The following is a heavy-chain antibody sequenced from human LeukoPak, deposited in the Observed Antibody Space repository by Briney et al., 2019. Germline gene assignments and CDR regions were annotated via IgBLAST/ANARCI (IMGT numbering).Heavy chain of an antibody. CDR1: GFTVSSNY. CDR2: IYSGGST. CDR3: ARDVLGDWRAYWFDP. J-gene: IGHJ5*02. D-gene: IGHD2-21*02. V-gene: IGHV3-53*01. Sequence: PGGSLRLSCAASGFTVSSNYMSWVRQAPGKGLEWVSVIYSGGSTYYADSVKGRFTISRDNSKNTLYLQMDSLRAEDTAVYYCARDVLGDWRAYWFDPWGQGTLVTVSS.